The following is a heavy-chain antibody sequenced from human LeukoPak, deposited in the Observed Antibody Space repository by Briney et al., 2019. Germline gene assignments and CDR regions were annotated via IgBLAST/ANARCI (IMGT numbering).Heavy chain of an antibody. J-gene: IGHJ4*02. CDR3: ARDRRCSGGSCYDY. CDR2: IYYSGST. CDR1: GGSISSYY. V-gene: IGHV4-59*01. Sequence: SETLSLTCTVSGGSISSYYWSWIRQPPRKGLEWIGYIYYSGSTNYNPSLKSRVTISVDTSKNQFSLKLSSVTAADTAVYYCARDRRCSGGSCYDYWGQGTLVTVSS. D-gene: IGHD2-15*01.